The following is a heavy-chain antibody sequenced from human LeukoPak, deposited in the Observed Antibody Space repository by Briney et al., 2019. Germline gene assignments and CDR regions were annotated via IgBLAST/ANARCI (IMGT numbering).Heavy chain of an antibody. CDR1: GFTFSNHW. V-gene: IGHV3-66*01. CDR3: AGGYNGWSDY. J-gene: IGHJ4*02. D-gene: IGHD1-26*01. Sequence: GGSLRLSCAASGFTFSNHWMHWVRQAPGKGLELVSVIYSGGSTYYADSVKGRFTISRDNSKNTLYGQMNSLRAEDTAVYYCAGGYNGWSDYWGQGTLVTVSS. CDR2: IYSGGST.